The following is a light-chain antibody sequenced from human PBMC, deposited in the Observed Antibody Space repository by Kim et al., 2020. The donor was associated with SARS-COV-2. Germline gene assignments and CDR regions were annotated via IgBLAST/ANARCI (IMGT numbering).Light chain of an antibody. J-gene: IGKJ2*01. CDR3: QQYNNWPPYT. V-gene: IGKV3-15*01. Sequence: VSPGERATLSCRASQSVNSNLAWYQQKPGQAPRLRIYGASTRATGIPARFSGSGSGTEFTLTISSLQSEDFAVYYCQQYNNWPPYTFGQGTKLE. CDR1: QSVNSN. CDR2: GAS.